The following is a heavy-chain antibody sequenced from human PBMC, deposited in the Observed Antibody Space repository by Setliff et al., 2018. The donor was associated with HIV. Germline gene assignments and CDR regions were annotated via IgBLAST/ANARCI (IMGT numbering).Heavy chain of an antibody. CDR2: INPNSGGT. CDR1: GYTFTGYY. J-gene: IGHJ4*02. Sequence: GASVKVSCKASGYTFTGYYMHWVRQAPGQGLEWMGRINPNSGGTNYAQKFQGRVTMTRDTSISTAYMELSRLRSEDTAVYYCARGSCSGCYLSDYWGLGTLVTVSS. CDR3: ARGSCSGCYLSDY. V-gene: IGHV1-2*06. D-gene: IGHD6-19*01.